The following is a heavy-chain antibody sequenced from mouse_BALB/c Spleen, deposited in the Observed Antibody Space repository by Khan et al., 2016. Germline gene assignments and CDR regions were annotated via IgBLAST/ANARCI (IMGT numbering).Heavy chain of an antibody. Sequence: EVQLQESGPGLVKPSQSLSLTCTVTGYSITSDYAWNWIRQFPGNKLEWMGYISYSGRTRYYPSLQSRISITRDTSKNQFFLQLNSVTTEDTATYYCARTPTAYYAMDYWGQGTSVTVSA. V-gene: IGHV3-2*02. CDR2: ISYSGRT. CDR3: ARTPTAYYAMDY. CDR1: GYSITSDYA. J-gene: IGHJ4*01. D-gene: IGHD1-2*01.